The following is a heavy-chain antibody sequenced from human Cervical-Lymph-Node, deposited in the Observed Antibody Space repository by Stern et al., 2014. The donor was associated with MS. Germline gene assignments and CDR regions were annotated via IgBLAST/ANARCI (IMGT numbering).Heavy chain of an antibody. J-gene: IGHJ5*02. CDR3: ARGDISDH. V-gene: IGHV4-31*03. CDR2: IYYSVGT. CDR1: GDSITRTDYF. Sequence: QVQLVESGPGLVKPSQTLSLTCTVSGDSITRTDYFWSWIRQHPGKGLEWIGYIYYSVGTYYNPSLKSRVSISADTSKNQFSFKLTSGTAADTAVYYCARGDISDHWGQGILVTVSS. D-gene: IGHD3-3*02.